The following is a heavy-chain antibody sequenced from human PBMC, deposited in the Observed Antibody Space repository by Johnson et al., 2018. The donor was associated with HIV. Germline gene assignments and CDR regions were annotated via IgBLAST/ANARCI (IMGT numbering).Heavy chain of an antibody. V-gene: IGHV3-30*03. CDR2: VSYDGSER. D-gene: IGHD3-22*01. CDR1: GFTFDDYG. Sequence: QVQLVESGGGVVQPGRSLILSCAASGFTFDDYGMSWVRQAPGKGLEWVAVVSYDGSERYYADSVKGLFTISRDNSNNTLYLQMNSLRAEDTALYYCERDGQDRDDAFDIWGQGTMVTVSS. CDR3: ERDGQDRDDAFDI. J-gene: IGHJ3*02.